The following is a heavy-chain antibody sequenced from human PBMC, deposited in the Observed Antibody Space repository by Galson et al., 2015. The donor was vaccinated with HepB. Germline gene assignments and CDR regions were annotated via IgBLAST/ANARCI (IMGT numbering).Heavy chain of an antibody. CDR2: INPNSGDT. V-gene: IGHV1-2*04. J-gene: IGHJ6*02. D-gene: IGHD4/OR15-4a*01. Sequence: SVKVSCKASGYTFTGYYMHWVRQAPGQGLEWMGWINPNSGDTNYAQKFQGWVTMTRDTSISTVYMELNRLRSDDTAVYYCARGADYPYYYVMDVWGQGTTVTVSS. CDR3: ARGADYPYYYVMDV. CDR1: GYTFTGYY.